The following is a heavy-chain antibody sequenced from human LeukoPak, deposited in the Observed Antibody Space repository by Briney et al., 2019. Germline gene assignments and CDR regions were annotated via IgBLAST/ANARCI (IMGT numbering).Heavy chain of an antibody. J-gene: IGHJ4*02. V-gene: IGHV3-9*01. D-gene: IGHD6-13*01. CDR2: ISWNSGSI. Sequence: GGSLRLSCAASGFTVSSSYMSWVRQAPGKGLEWVSGISWNSGSIGYADSVKGRFTISRDNAKNSLYLQMNSLRAEDTALYYCAKARTLRIAAALLDYWGQGTLVTVSS. CDR3: AKARTLRIAAALLDY. CDR1: GFTVSSSY.